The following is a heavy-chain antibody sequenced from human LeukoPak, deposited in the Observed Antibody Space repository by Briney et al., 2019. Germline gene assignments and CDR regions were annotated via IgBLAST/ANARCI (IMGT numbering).Heavy chain of an antibody. V-gene: IGHV3-33*01. D-gene: IGHD1-26*01. CDR3: ARDGSGSFSYDY. Sequence: GSLRLSCAASGFTFSSCGMHWVRQAPGKGLEWVAVIWYDGSNKYYADSVKGRFTISRDNSKNTLYLQMNSLRAEDTAVYYCARDGSGSFSYDYWGQGTLVTVSS. CDR2: IWYDGSNK. CDR1: GFTFSSCG. J-gene: IGHJ4*02.